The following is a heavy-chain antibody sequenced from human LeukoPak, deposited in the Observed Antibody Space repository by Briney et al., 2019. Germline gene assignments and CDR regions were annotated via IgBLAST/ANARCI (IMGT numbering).Heavy chain of an antibody. CDR2: IYYSGST. V-gene: IGHV4-59*01. J-gene: IGHJ5*02. CDR1: GGSISSYY. Sequence: KSSETLSLTCTVSGGSISSYYWSWIRQPPGKGLEWIGCIYYSGSTNYNPSLKSRVTISVDTSKNQFSLKLSSVTAADTAVYYCARDSANWFDPWGQGTLVTVSS. CDR3: ARDSANWFDP.